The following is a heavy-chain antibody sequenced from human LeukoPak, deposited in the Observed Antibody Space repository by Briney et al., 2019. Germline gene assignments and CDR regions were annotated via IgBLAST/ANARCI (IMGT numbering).Heavy chain of an antibody. Sequence: SETLPLTCAVYGGSFSGYYWSWIRQPPGKGLEWIGEINHSGSTNYNPSLKSRVTISVDTSKNQFSLKLSSVTAADTAVYYCARDRIAAADDWFDPWGQGTLVTVSS. D-gene: IGHD6-13*01. CDR3: ARDRIAAADDWFDP. J-gene: IGHJ5*02. CDR2: INHSGST. V-gene: IGHV4-34*01. CDR1: GGSFSGYY.